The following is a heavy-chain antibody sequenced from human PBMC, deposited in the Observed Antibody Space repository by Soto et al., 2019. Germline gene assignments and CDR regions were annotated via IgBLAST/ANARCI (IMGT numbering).Heavy chain of an antibody. V-gene: IGHV1-46*01. CDR2: INPSGGST. J-gene: IGHJ6*02. CDR1: GYTFTSYY. Sequence: GASVKVSCKASGYTFTSYYMHWVRQAPGQGLEWMGIINPSGGSTSYAQKFQGRVTMTRDTSTSTVYMELSSLRSEDTAVYYCARDCKVDIVATSIHYYYGMDVWGQGTTVTVSS. D-gene: IGHD5-12*01. CDR3: ARDCKVDIVATSIHYYYGMDV.